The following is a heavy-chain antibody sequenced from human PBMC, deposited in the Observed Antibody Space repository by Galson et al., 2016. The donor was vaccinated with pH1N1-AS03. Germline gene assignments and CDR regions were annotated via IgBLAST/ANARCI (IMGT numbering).Heavy chain of an antibody. CDR1: GYTFTRNY. CDR3: ARGWPDYGGDSFLGWDH. Sequence: SVKVSCKASGYTFTRNYMHWVRQAPGQGLEWMGIINPSGGSTSYAQKFQGRVTMTRDTSTSTVCMELSSLRSEDTAVYYCARGWPDYGGDSFLGWDHWGQGSLVTVSS. D-gene: IGHD4-23*01. J-gene: IGHJ4*02. CDR2: INPSGGST. V-gene: IGHV1-46*01.